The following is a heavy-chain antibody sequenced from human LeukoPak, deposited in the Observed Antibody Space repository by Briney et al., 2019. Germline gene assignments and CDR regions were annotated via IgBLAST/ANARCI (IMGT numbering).Heavy chain of an antibody. Sequence: ASVKVSCKASGYTFTNNGISWVRQAPGQGLEWMGWISANNGDTNYAQKFQGRVSMTTDTSTSTAYLEVRSLRSDDTAVYYCARELAFYFDTIGYFYFDYWGQGTLVTVSS. CDR2: ISANNGDT. CDR1: GYTFTNNG. V-gene: IGHV1-18*01. J-gene: IGHJ4*02. CDR3: ARELAFYFDTIGYFYFDY. D-gene: IGHD3-22*01.